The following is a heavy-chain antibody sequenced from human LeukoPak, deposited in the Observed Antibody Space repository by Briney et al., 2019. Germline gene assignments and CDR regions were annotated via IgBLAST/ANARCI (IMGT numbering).Heavy chain of an antibody. J-gene: IGHJ6*04. CDR3: ARGINYGSGRTRVGMDV. Sequence: SETLSLTSTVSGGSISSYYWSWIRQPPGKGLEWIGYIYYSGSTNYNPSLKSRVTISVDTSKNQFSLKLSSVTAADTAVYYCARGINYGSGRTRVGMDVWGKGTTVTVSS. CDR2: IYYSGST. D-gene: IGHD3-10*01. CDR1: GGSISSYY. V-gene: IGHV4-59*01.